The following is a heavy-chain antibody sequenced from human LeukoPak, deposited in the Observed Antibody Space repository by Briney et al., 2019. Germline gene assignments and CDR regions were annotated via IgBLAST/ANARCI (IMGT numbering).Heavy chain of an antibody. CDR2: IYHSGST. J-gene: IGHJ3*02. CDR3: ARRTVTTNADAFDI. Sequence: PSETLSLTCAVSGYSMSSGYYWWWIRQPGGKVVGRIGRIYHSGSTYYTPSLKSPVTISVDTSKNQFSLKLSSVTAADTAVYYCARRTVTTNADAFDIWGQGTMVTVSS. CDR1: GYSMSSGYY. V-gene: IGHV4-38-2*01. D-gene: IGHD4-17*01.